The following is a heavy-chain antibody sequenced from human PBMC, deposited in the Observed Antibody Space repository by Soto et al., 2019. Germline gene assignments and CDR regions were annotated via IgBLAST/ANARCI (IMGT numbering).Heavy chain of an antibody. J-gene: IGHJ6*03. CDR1: GYSFTSYD. D-gene: IGHD3-9*01. Sequence: GASVKVSCKASGYSFTSYDINGLRQATGPGLEWMGWMNPNSGNTGYAQKFQGRVTMTRNTSISTAYMELSSLRSEDTAVYYCARAGSGLRYFEWSNYYYYYMDVWGKGNTVTVS. CDR3: ARAGSGLRYFEWSNYYYYYMDV. CDR2: MNPNSGNT. V-gene: IGHV1-8*01.